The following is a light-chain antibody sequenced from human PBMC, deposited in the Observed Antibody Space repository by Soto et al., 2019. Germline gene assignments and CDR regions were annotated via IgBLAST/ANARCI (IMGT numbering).Light chain of an antibody. Sequence: EVVMTQSPATLSVSPGERATLSCRASQSVNANLAWYQQKPGQAPRLLIHGASNRATGIPARFSGSGFGTEFTLTLSSLQSEDFAVYYCKQYNTWLWTFGQGTKVEI. CDR1: QSVNAN. J-gene: IGKJ1*01. V-gene: IGKV3-15*01. CDR2: GAS. CDR3: KQYNTWLWT.